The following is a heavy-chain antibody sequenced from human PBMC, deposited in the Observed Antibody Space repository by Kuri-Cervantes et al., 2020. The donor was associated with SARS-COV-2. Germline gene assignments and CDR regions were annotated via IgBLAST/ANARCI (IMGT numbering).Heavy chain of an antibody. CDR2: ISSSSSYI. Sequence: GESLMISCAASGFTFSSYSMNWVRQAPGKGLEWVSSISSSSSYIYYADSVKGRFTISRDNAKNSLYLQMNSLRAEDTAVYYCARDIDTASVVVPAAINFDYWGQGTLVTVSS. CDR1: GFTFSSYS. D-gene: IGHD2-2*02. V-gene: IGHV3-21*01. CDR3: ARDIDTASVVVPAAINFDY. J-gene: IGHJ4*02.